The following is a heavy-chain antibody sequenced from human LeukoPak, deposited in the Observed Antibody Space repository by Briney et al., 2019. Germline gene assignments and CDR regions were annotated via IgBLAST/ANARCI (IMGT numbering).Heavy chain of an antibody. CDR1: GFTFSSHS. CDR3: AREDYYDLAFGI. V-gene: IGHV3-21*01. J-gene: IGHJ3*02. CDR2: ITSSSDRI. Sequence: GGSLRLSCAASGFTFSSHSMNWVRQAPGKGREWVSFITSSSDRINYADSVKGRFTISRDNAKNSPYLQMNSLRAEDTAVYYCAREDYYDLAFGIWGQGTVVTVPS. D-gene: IGHD3-22*01.